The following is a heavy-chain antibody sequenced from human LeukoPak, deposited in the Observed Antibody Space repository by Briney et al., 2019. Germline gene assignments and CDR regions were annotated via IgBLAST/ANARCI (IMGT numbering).Heavy chain of an antibody. Sequence: SETLSLTCTVSGGSISSYYWSWIRQPPGKGLEWIGYIYYSGSTNYNPSLKSRVTISVDTSKNQFSLKLSSVTAADTAVYYCAREGVTAMVSYFDYWGQGTLVTVSS. D-gene: IGHD5-18*01. V-gene: IGHV4-59*01. CDR1: GGSISSYY. CDR2: IYYSGST. CDR3: AREGVTAMVSYFDY. J-gene: IGHJ4*02.